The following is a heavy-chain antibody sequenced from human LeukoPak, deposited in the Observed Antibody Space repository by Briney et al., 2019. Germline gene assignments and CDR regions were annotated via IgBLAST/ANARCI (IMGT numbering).Heavy chain of an antibody. CDR2: IRYDGSNK. CDR3: ARNYYYDSSGYYPGFDY. D-gene: IGHD3-22*01. Sequence: GGSLRLSCAASGFTFSSYGMHWVRQAPGKGLEWVAFIRYDGSNKYYADSVKGRFTISRDNSKNTLYLQMNSLRAEDTAVYYCARNYYYDSSGYYPGFDYWGQGALVTVSS. CDR1: GFTFSSYG. V-gene: IGHV3-30*02. J-gene: IGHJ4*02.